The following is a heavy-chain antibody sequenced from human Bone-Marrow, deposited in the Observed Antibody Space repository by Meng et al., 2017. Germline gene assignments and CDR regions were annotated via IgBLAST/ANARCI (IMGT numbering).Heavy chain of an antibody. CDR3: ARGGSPGYGDYDY. Sequence: QVQLVQSGAEVKKPGSSVEASCKASGGTFSSYAISWVRQATGQGLEWMGGIIPIFGTANYAQKFQGRVTITADKSTSTAYMELSSLRSEDTAVYYCARGGSPGYGDYDYWGQGTLVTVSS. J-gene: IGHJ4*02. V-gene: IGHV1-69*06. CDR2: IIPIFGTA. CDR1: GGTFSSYA. D-gene: IGHD4-17*01.